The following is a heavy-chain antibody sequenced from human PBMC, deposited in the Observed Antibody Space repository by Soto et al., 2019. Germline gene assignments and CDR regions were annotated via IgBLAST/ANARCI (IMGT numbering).Heavy chain of an antibody. J-gene: IGHJ4*02. D-gene: IGHD3-10*01. V-gene: IGHV1-2*02. Sequence: QVQLVQSGAEVKKPGASVKVSCKASGYAFTAHYIHWVRQAPGQGPEWMGWVNPNSGDTNYAQKFQGRVTMTRDTSIRTAYMDLSSLRSDDTAVYYCARRGVLPDYWGQGTLVTVSS. CDR3: ARRGVLPDY. CDR2: VNPNSGDT. CDR1: GYAFTAHY.